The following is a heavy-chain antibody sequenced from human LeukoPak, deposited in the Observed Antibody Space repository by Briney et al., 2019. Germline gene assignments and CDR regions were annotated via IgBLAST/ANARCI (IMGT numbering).Heavy chain of an antibody. CDR1: GFTFSSYE. Sequence: GGSLRLSCAASGFTFSSYEMNWVRQAPGKGLEWVSYISNSGSTIYYADSVKGRFTISRDNAKNSLYLQMNSLRAEDTAVYYCARALYYDFWSGPIDYWGQGTLVTVSS. CDR3: ARALYYDFWSGPIDY. J-gene: IGHJ4*02. CDR2: ISNSGSTI. D-gene: IGHD3-3*01. V-gene: IGHV3-48*03.